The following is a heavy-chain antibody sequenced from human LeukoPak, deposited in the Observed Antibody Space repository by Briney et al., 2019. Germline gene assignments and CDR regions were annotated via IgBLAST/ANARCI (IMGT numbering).Heavy chain of an antibody. V-gene: IGHV4-39*07. CDR2: INHSGIT. CDR1: GGSISSGGYY. CDR3: ARGLVTHVGLWNY. D-gene: IGHD2-21*02. Sequence: SETLSLTCTVSGGSISSGGYYWSWIRQPPGKGLEWLGEINHSGITNYNPSLKSRVTISLDMSKNQFSLKLSSVTAADTAVYYCARGLVTHVGLWNYWGQGSLVTVSS. J-gene: IGHJ4*02.